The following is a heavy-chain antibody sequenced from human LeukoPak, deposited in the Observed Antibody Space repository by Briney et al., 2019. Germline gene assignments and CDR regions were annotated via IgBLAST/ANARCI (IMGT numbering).Heavy chain of an antibody. CDR2: IHPNSGGT. D-gene: IGHD2-2*01. V-gene: IGHV1-2*02. Sequence: GASVKVSCKASGYTFTGYYMHWVRQAPARGVEGMGWIHPNSGGTNYAQKFQGRVTMTRDTSISTAYMELSRLRSDDTAVYYCASRGPDIVVVPAAAAYYYYYMDVWGKGTTVTISS. CDR1: GYTFTGYY. CDR3: ASRGPDIVVVPAAAAYYYYYMDV. J-gene: IGHJ6*03.